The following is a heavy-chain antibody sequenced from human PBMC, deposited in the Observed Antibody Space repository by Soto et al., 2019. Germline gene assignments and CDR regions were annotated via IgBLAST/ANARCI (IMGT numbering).Heavy chain of an antibody. Sequence: ASVKVSCKASGYTFTGYYMHWVRQAPGQGLEWMGWINPNSGGTNYAQKFQGWVTMTRDTSISTAYMELSRLRSDDTAVYYCARGVGFYCSSTSYLEGGDAFDIWGQGTMVTVSS. CDR1: GYTFTGYY. D-gene: IGHD2-2*01. CDR3: ARGVGFYCSSTSYLEGGDAFDI. J-gene: IGHJ3*02. CDR2: INPNSGGT. V-gene: IGHV1-2*04.